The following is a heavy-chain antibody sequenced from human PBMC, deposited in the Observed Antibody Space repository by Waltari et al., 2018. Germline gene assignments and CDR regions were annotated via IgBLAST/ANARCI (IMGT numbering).Heavy chain of an antibody. CDR1: GFTFSGYS. V-gene: IGHV3-21*02. J-gene: IGHJ4*02. D-gene: IGHD5-18*01. CDR2: ISSSSSYI. Sequence: EVQLVESGGGLVKPGGSLRLSCAASGFTFSGYSMNWVRPAPGKGLEWVSSISSSSSYIYYADSVKGRFTTSRDNAKNSLYLQMNSLRAEDTAVYYCVSQTQGYSYGPPDCWGQGTLVTVSS. CDR3: VSQTQGYSYGPPDC.